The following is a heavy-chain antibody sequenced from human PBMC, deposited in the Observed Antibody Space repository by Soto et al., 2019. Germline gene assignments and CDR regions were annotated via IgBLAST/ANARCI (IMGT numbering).Heavy chain of an antibody. J-gene: IGHJ5*02. V-gene: IGHV4-39*01. Sequence: SETLSLTCTVSGGSVSSSSYYWGWVRQPPGKGLEWIGSVYYSGSTYYNPSLKSRVTISVDTSKNQFSLKLSSVTAADTAVYYCARGSGSGIRYNWFDPWGQGTLVTVS. D-gene: IGHD3-10*01. CDR1: GGSVSSSSYY. CDR3: ARGSGSGIRYNWFDP. CDR2: VYYSGST.